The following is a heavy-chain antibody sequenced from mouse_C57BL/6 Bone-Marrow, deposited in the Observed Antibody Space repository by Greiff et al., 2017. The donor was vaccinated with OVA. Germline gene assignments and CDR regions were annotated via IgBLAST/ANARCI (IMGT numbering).Heavy chain of an antibody. CDR2: IDPSDSYT. J-gene: IGHJ1*03. V-gene: IGHV1-50*01. Sequence: QVQLQQSGAELVKPGASVKLSCKASGYTFTSYWMQWVKQRPGQGLEWIGEIDPSDSYTNYIQKFKGKATLTVDTSSSTAYMQLSSLTSEDSAVYYCAREGKDYYGSWYFDVWGTGTTVTVSS. CDR3: AREGKDYYGSWYFDV. D-gene: IGHD1-1*01. CDR1: GYTFTSYW.